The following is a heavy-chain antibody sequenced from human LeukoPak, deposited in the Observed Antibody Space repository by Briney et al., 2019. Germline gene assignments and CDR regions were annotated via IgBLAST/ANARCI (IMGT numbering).Heavy chain of an antibody. V-gene: IGHV1-46*01. CDR2: INPSGGST. CDR3: ASVTTVTTKGHGAFDI. J-gene: IGHJ3*02. CDR1: GYTFTSYY. Sequence: ASVKVSCKASGYTFTSYYMHWVRQAPGQGLEWMGIINPSGGSTSYAQNFQDRVTITADESTSTAYMELSSLRSEDTAVYYCASVTTVTTKGHGAFDIWGQGTMVTVSS. D-gene: IGHD4-17*01.